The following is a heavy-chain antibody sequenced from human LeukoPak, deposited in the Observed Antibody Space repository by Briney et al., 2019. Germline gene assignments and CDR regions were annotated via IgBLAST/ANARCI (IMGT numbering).Heavy chain of an antibody. Sequence: SVKVSCKASGGTFSSYAISWVRQAPGQGLEWMGGIIPIFGTANYAQKFQGRVTITADKSTSTAYMELSSLRSEDTAVYYCARLKINYYDRTGWFDSWGQGTLVTVSS. V-gene: IGHV1-69*06. CDR3: ARLKINYYDRTGWFDS. CDR1: GGTFSSYA. D-gene: IGHD3-22*01. J-gene: IGHJ5*01. CDR2: IIPIFGTA.